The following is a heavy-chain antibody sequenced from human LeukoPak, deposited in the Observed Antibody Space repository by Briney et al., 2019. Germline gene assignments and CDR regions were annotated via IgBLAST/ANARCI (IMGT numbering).Heavy chain of an antibody. CDR2: INHSGST. CDR3: ARYSSRYCSGGSCPRANFDF. D-gene: IGHD2-15*01. CDR1: GGSFSVYY. Sequence: SETLSLTCAVYGGSFSVYYWSWIRQPPGKGLEWIGEINHSGSTNYNPSLKSRVTISVDTSKNQFSLKLSSVTAADTAVYYCARYSSRYCSGGSCPRANFDFWGQGTLVTVSS. J-gene: IGHJ4*02. V-gene: IGHV4-34*01.